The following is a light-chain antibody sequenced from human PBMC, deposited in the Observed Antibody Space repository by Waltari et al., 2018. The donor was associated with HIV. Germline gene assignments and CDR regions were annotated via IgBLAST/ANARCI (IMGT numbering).Light chain of an antibody. CDR1: NSNIGGKD. CDR3: AAWDDTLSSYV. J-gene: IGLJ1*01. Sequence: QSVLTQPPSASGTPGQRVTISCSGSNSNIGGKDVYWFQHLPGTAPKLLIYRTNKRRSGFPDRCSGSQSGTSSSLAISGLRSDDEADYYCAAWDDTLSSYVFGTGTTVTV. V-gene: IGLV1-47*01. CDR2: RTN.